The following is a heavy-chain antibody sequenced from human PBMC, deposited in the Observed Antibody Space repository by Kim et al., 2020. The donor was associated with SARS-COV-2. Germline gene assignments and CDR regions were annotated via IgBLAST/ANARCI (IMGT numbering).Heavy chain of an antibody. V-gene: IGHV3-66*01. CDR3: AREEDDFGANSGYFDY. Sequence: VKGRCTISRDYSKNTLYLQMNRLRVEDTAVYYCAREEDDFGANSGYFDYWGQGILVTVSS. D-gene: IGHD4-17*01. J-gene: IGHJ4*02.